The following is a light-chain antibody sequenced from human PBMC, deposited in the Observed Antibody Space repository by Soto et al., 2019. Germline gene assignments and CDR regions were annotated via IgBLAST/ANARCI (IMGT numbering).Light chain of an antibody. J-gene: IGKJ1*01. CDR3: PPGCKWPRK. Sequence: EIVLTQSPATLSLSPGERATLSCRASQSVSSSLAWYQQKPGQAPRLLIYDASNRATGIPARFSGSGSGTDFPPTIRSLGPGSFGNFYCPPGCKWPRKVGQGAKV. CDR2: DAS. V-gene: IGKV3-11*01. CDR1: QSVSSS.